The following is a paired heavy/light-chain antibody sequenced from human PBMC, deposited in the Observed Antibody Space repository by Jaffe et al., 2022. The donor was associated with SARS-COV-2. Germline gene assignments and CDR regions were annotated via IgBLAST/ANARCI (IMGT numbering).Light chain of an antibody. CDR1: QSVSSSY. CDR2: GTS. CDR3: QQYGTSSNT. Sequence: EIVLTQSPGTLSLSPGERATLSCRASQSVSSSYLGWYQQKPGQAPRLLIYGTSTRATGIPDRFSGSGSGTDFTLTISRLEPEDSAVYYCQQYGTSSNTFGQGTKLEIK. V-gene: IGKV3-20*01. J-gene: IGKJ2*01.
Heavy chain of an antibody. D-gene: IGHD2-2*01. J-gene: IGHJ6*03. CDR1: SGSISSSSYY. CDR3: ARLGTTSFRNYMDV. Sequence: QLQLQESGPRLVKPSETLSLTCTVSSGSISSSSYYWGWIRQPPGKGLEWIGNIFYSGSTYYNPSLESRITISIDTSKNQFSLKLSSVTAADTAVYYCARLGTTSFRNYMDVWGKGTAVTVSS. V-gene: IGHV4-39*01. CDR2: IFYSGST.